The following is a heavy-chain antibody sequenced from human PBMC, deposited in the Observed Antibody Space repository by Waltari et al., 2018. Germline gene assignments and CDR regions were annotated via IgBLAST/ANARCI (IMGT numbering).Heavy chain of an antibody. CDR2: IIPILGIA. Sequence: QVQLVQSGAEVKKPGSSVKVSCKASGGTFSSYAISWVRQAPGQGLEWMGRIIPILGIANYAQKFQGRVTITRDKSTSTADMERGSLGSEETAVYYCAGGINSSGYYSERDAFDIGGQGTMVTVSS. CDR1: GGTFSSYA. V-gene: IGHV1-69*04. J-gene: IGHJ3*02. D-gene: IGHD3-22*01. CDR3: AGGINSSGYYSERDAFDI.